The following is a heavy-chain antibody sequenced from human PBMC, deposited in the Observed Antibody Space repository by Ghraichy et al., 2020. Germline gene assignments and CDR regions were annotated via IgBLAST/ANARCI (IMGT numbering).Heavy chain of an antibody. CDR3: AKEYAGATYYDFWRGFGY. V-gene: IGHV3-23*01. CDR2: ISGSGGST. Sequence: GESLNISCAASGFTFSSYAMSWVRQAPGKGLEWVSAISGSGGSTYYADSVKGRFTISRDNSKNTLYLQMNSLRAEDTAVYYCAKEYAGATYYDFWRGFGYWGQGTLVTVSS. D-gene: IGHD3-3*01. J-gene: IGHJ4*02. CDR1: GFTFSSYA.